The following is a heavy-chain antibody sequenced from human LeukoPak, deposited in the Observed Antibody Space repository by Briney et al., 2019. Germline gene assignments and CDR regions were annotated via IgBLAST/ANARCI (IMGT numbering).Heavy chain of an antibody. CDR2: ISSSSSYI. CDR1: GFTFSSYS. V-gene: IGHV3-21*01. CDR3: ARSPRGSGYYNDY. J-gene: IGHJ4*02. Sequence: PGGSLRLSCAASGFTFSSYSMNWVRQAPGKGLEWVSSISSSSSYIYYADSVKGRFTISRDNAKNSLYLQMNSLRAEDTAVYYCARSPRGSGYYNDYWGQGTLVTVSS. D-gene: IGHD3-3*01.